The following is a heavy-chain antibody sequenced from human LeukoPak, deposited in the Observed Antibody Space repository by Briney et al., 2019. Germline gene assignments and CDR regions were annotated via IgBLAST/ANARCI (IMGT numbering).Heavy chain of an antibody. V-gene: IGHV3-23*01. J-gene: IGHJ4*02. CDR3: AKDLEEYYDSSGYSFDY. CDR1: GFTFSRYS. D-gene: IGHD3-22*01. Sequence: GGSLRLSCAASGFTFSRYSISWVRQAPGKGLEWVSTIVDSGRSTYYADSVKGRFTISRDNSKNTLYVQMNSLRAEDTAVYYCAKDLEEYYDSSGYSFDYWGQGTLVTVSS. CDR2: IVDSGRST.